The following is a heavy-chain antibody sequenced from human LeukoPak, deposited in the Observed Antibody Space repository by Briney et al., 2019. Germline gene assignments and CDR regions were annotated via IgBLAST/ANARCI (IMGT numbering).Heavy chain of an antibody. D-gene: IGHD3-22*01. CDR3: AKSSYYDTSGSYREYYFDY. V-gene: IGHV3-74*01. Sequence: PGGSLRLSCAASGFTFSNYMMHWVRQAPGKGLVWVSRIKSDGITITYADSVKGRFTISRDNSKNTLYLQMNSLRAEDTALYYCAKSSYYDTSGSYREYYFDYWGQGALVTVSS. CDR1: GFTFSNYM. J-gene: IGHJ4*02. CDR2: IKSDGITI.